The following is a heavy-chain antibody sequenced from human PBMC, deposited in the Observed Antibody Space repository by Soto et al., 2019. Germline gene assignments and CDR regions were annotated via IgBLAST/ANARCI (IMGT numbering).Heavy chain of an antibody. CDR3: ARYGSGSYFYYYYYMDV. V-gene: IGHV4-34*01. J-gene: IGHJ6*03. D-gene: IGHD3-10*01. CDR1: GGSFSGYY. Sequence: SETLSLTCAVYGGSFSGYYWSWIRQPPGKGLEWIGEINHSGSTNYNPSLKSRVTISVDTSKNQFSLKLSSVTAADTAVYYCARYGSGSYFYYYYYMDVWGKGTTVTVSS. CDR2: INHSGST.